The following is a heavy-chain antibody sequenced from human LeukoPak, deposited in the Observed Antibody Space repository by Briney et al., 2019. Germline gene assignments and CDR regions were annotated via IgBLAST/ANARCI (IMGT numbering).Heavy chain of an antibody. V-gene: IGHV3-23*01. CDR3: ATRGTYYLPHDY. CDR1: GFTFSSNA. CDR2: ISGSVGST. J-gene: IGHJ4*02. D-gene: IGHD1-26*01. Sequence: GGSLRLSCAASGFTFSSNAMSWVRQAPGKGLEWVSAISGSVGSTYYADSVKGRFTISRDNSKNTLSLQMNSVRAEDTAVYYCATRGTYYLPHDYWGQGTLVTVSS.